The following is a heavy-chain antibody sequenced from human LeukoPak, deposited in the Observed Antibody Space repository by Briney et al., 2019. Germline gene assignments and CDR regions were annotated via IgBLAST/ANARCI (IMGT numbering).Heavy chain of an antibody. J-gene: IGHJ3*02. V-gene: IGHV1-46*01. CDR3: ARDQGIVVVTDAFDI. CDR2: INPSGGST. Sequence: GASVKVSCKASGYTFTSYYMHWVRQAPGQGLEWMGIINPSGGSTSYAQEFQGRVTMTRDTSTSTVYMELSSLRSEDTAVYYCARDQGIVVVTDAFDIWGQGTMVTVSS. CDR1: GYTFTSYY. D-gene: IGHD3-22*01.